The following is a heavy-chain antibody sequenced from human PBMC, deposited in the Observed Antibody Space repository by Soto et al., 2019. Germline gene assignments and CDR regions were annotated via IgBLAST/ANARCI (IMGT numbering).Heavy chain of an antibody. CDR1: GGTFSSYA. J-gene: IGHJ4*02. CDR3: ARDTYYYGSGSYFIFDY. Sequence: SVKVSCKASGGTFSSYAISWVRQAPGQGLEWMGGIIPIFGTANYAQKFQGRVTITADESTSTAYMELSSLRSEDTAVYYCARDTYYYGSGSYFIFDYWRQGTLVTVSS. D-gene: IGHD3-10*01. V-gene: IGHV1-69*13. CDR2: IIPIFGTA.